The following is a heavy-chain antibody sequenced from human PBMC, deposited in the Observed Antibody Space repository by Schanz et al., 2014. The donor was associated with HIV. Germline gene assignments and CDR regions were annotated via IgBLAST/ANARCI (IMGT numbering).Heavy chain of an antibody. CDR3: ASLVGATGLELDY. D-gene: IGHD1-26*01. CDR1: GYTFTGYY. V-gene: IGHV1-2*02. J-gene: IGHJ4*02. CDR2: INPNSGGT. Sequence: QVQLVQSGAEVKKPGASVKVSCKASGYTFTGYYMHWIRQAPGQGLEWMGWINPNSGGTNYAQKFQGRVTMTRDTSINTAYMELSSLRSEDTAVYYCASLVGATGLELDYWGQGTLVTVSS.